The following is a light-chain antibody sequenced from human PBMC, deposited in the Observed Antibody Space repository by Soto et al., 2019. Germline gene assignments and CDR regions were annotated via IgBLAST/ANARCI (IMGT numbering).Light chain of an antibody. CDR1: QIISNR. Sequence: DIQMTQSPSTLSASVGDRVTITCRASQIISNRLAWYQQKPGKAPKLLIYKTSSLESGVPARFSGSGSGTEFTLTISSLQPDDFATYFCQHYATSSPFGGGTKVEIK. V-gene: IGKV1-5*03. CDR3: QHYATSSP. CDR2: KTS. J-gene: IGKJ4*02.